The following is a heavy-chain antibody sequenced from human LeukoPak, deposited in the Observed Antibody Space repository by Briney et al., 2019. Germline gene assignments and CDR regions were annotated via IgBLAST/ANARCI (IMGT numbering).Heavy chain of an antibody. J-gene: IGHJ4*02. CDR1: GYTFTSYD. V-gene: IGHV1-8*02. D-gene: IGHD6-13*01. CDR2: MNPNSGNT. CDR3: ARGGIAAAGTPFDY. Sequence: GASVKVSCKASGYTFTSYDINWVRQATGQGLEWMGWMNPNSGNTGYAQKFQGRVTMTRNTSISTAYMELSSLRSEDTAVYYCARGGIAAAGTPFDYWGQGTLVTVSS.